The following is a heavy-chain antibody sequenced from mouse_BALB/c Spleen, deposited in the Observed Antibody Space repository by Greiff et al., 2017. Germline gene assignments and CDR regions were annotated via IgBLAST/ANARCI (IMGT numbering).Heavy chain of an antibody. D-gene: IGHD1-1*01. CDR3: ARGSKITADGYFDD. CDR1: GFNINDTY. J-gene: IGHJ1*01. V-gene: IGHV14-3*02. CDR2: IYPGSGTT. Sequence: EVQLQQSGAELVKPGASVKLSCTASGFNINDTYMHWVKQRPEQGLEWIGRIYPGSGTTKYDPKFQGKATIKADTSSNTAYLQLSRLTSEDTAVYYCARGSKITADGYFDDWGAGTTVTVSS.